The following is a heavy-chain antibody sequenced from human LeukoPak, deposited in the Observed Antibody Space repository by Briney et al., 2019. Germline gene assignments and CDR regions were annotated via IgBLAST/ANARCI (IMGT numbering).Heavy chain of an antibody. CDR2: MNPNSGNT. CDR3: ARRVRGVIPRFDY. V-gene: IGHV1-8*01. CDR1: GYTFTSYD. Sequence: ASVKVSCKASGYTFTSYDINWVRQATGQGLEWMGWMNPNSGNTGYAQEFQGRVTMTRNTSISTAYMELSSLRSEDTAVYYCARRVRGVIPRFDYWGQGTLVTVSS. D-gene: IGHD3-10*01. J-gene: IGHJ4*02.